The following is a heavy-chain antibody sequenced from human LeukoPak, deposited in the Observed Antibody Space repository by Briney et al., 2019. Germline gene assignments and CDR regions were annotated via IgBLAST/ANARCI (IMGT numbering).Heavy chain of an antibody. D-gene: IGHD3-10*01. CDR2: FSGSGGST. V-gene: IGHV3-23*01. J-gene: IGHJ4*02. CDR3: AKDRVVRGVIINLDY. CDR1: GFTFSSYA. Sequence: GGSLRLSCAASGFTFSSYAMSWVRQAPGKGLEWVSAFSGSGGSTYYADSVKGRFTISRDNSKNTLYLQMNSLRAEDTAVYYCAKDRVVRGVIINLDYWGQGTLVTVSS.